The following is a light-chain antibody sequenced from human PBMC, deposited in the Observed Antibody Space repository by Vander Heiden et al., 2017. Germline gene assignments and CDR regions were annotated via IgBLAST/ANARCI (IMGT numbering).Light chain of an antibody. CDR2: TPS. CDR3: MQRKEFPLT. J-gene: IGKJ4*01. CDR1: QCLLDSENSNIY. Sequence: IVMTQTPLSLPVTPGQPASTSCRASQCLLDSENSNIYLDWFLQKPGQSPQLLIYTPSYRASGVPDRFSGSGSPTDFTLKISRVEAEDVGVYYCMQRKEFPLTFGGGTQVDIK. V-gene: IGKV2-40*01.